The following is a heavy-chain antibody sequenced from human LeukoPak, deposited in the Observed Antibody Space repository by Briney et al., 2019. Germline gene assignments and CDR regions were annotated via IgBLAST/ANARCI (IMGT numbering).Heavy chain of an antibody. J-gene: IGHJ3*02. CDR2: IYSGGST. V-gene: IGHV3-66*02. D-gene: IGHD6-19*01. Sequence: PGGSLRLSCAASGFTASSNYMSWVRQAPGKGLEWVSVIYSGGSTYYADSVKGRFTISRDNSKNTLYLQMNSLRAEDTAVYYCARREQWLDAFDIWGQGTMVTVSS. CDR1: GFTASSNY. CDR3: ARREQWLDAFDI.